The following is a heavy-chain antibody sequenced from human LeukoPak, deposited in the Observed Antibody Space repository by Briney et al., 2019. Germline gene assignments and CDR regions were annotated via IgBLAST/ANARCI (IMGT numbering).Heavy chain of an antibody. Sequence: GGSLRLSCAASGFTFSSYAMHWVRQAPGKGLEWVAVISYDGSNKYYADSVKGRFTISRDNSKNTLYLQMNSLRAEDTAVYYCARDRVRSLVPNDAFDIWGQGTMVTVSS. J-gene: IGHJ3*02. CDR1: GFTFSSYA. CDR3: ARDRVRSLVPNDAFDI. D-gene: IGHD3-10*01. V-gene: IGHV3-30*04. CDR2: ISYDGSNK.